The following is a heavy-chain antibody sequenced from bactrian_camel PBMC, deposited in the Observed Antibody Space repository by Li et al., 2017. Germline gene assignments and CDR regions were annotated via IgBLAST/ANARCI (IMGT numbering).Heavy chain of an antibody. V-gene: IGHV3S45*01. CDR1: GRSNENYF. CDR3: AARSVGWCPLFEHWLGKRAYTPGGYFAN. Sequence: HVQLVESGGGSVQAGGSLRLSCAISGRSNENYFLAWFRQPPGKEREGVAAMYTGFGGGNIYYDDSVKGRFTISQDNSKNTIDLQMNGLRLEDTAMYYCAARSVGWCPLFEHWLGKRAYTPGGYFANWGQGTQVTVS. J-gene: IGHJ6*01. CDR2: MYTGFGGGNI. D-gene: IGHD1*01.